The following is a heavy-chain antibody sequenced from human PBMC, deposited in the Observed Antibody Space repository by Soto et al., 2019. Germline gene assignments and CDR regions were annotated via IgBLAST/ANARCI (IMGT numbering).Heavy chain of an antibody. Sequence: GGSLRLSCAASGFTFSSYAMSWVRQAPGKGLEWVSAISGSGGSTYYADSVKGRFTISRDNSKNTLYLQMNSLRAEDTAVYYCAKLPSGRLSGSNWFDYWGQGTLVTVSS. CDR2: ISGSGGST. D-gene: IGHD6-13*01. CDR3: AKLPSGRLSGSNWFDY. CDR1: GFTFSSYA. V-gene: IGHV3-23*01. J-gene: IGHJ4*02.